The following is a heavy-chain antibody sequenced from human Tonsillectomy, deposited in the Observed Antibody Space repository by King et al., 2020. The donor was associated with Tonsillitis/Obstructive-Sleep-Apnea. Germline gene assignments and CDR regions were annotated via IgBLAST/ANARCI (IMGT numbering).Heavy chain of an antibody. Sequence: VQLVESGGGVVQPGRSLRLSCAASAFTFSSYAMHWVRQAPGKGLEWVAAISYDGRNKYYADSVKGRFTISRDNSKNTLYLQMNSLRAEDRAVYYCARGEYYYGSGSYSAGFDYWGQGTLVTVSS. J-gene: IGHJ4*02. D-gene: IGHD3-10*01. CDR2: ISYDGRNK. CDR1: AFTFSSYA. V-gene: IGHV3-30*04. CDR3: ARGEYYYGSGSYSAGFDY.